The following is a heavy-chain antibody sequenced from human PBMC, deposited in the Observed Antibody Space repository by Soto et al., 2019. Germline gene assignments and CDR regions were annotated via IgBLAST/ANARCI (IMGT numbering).Heavy chain of an antibody. D-gene: IGHD2-2*01. Sequence: EVQLVESGGGLVQPGGSLRLTCATSGFTFSSYEMNWVHQAPGKGLEWISYIDIVADTIYYADSVKGRFTISRDNARNSVYLQMNSLRAEDTAVYYCTRDRCTASSCYWDFDHWGQGTLVTVSP. CDR3: TRDRCTASSCYWDFDH. CDR2: IDIVADTI. CDR1: GFTFSSYE. J-gene: IGHJ4*02. V-gene: IGHV3-48*03.